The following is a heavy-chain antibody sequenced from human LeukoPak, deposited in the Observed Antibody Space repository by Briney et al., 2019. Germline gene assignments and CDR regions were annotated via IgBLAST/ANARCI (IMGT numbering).Heavy chain of an antibody. Sequence: PSETLSLTCAVYGGSFSGYYWSWIRQPPGKGLEWIGEINHSGSTNYNPSLRSRVTISVDTSKNQFSLKLSSVTAADTAVYYCASGRNYGTFGSWGQGTLVTVSS. V-gene: IGHV4-34*01. D-gene: IGHD3-16*01. CDR1: GGSFSGYY. J-gene: IGHJ5*02. CDR2: INHSGST. CDR3: ASGRNYGTFGS.